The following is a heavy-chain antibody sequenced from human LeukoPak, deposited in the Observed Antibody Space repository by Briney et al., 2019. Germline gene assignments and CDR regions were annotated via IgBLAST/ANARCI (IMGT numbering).Heavy chain of an antibody. Sequence: SETLSLTCTVSGGSISGGRYYLAWIRQPPGRGLEWIGYIYYSGSTNYNPSLKSRVTISVDTSKNQFSLKLSSVTAADTAVYYCATLIRSSSGYYYFDYWGQGTLVTVSS. J-gene: IGHJ4*02. V-gene: IGHV4-61*05. CDR2: IYYSGST. CDR3: ATLIRSSSGYYYFDY. D-gene: IGHD3-22*01. CDR1: GGSISGGRYY.